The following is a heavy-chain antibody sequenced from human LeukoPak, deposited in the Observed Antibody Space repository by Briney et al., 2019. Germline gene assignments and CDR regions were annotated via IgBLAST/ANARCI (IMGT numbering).Heavy chain of an antibody. CDR3: ARDWGITIFENAFDI. Sequence: GGSLRLSCAASGFTFSSYSMNWVRQAPGKGLEWVSSISSSSSYIYYADSVKGRFTISRDNAKNSLYLQMNSLRAEDTAVYYCARDWGITIFENAFDIWGQRTMVTVSS. CDR1: GFTFSSYS. J-gene: IGHJ3*02. D-gene: IGHD3-3*01. CDR2: ISSSSSYI. V-gene: IGHV3-21*01.